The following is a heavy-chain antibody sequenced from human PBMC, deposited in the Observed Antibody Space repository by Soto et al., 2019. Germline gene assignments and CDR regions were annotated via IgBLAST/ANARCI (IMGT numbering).Heavy chain of an antibody. CDR2: INHSGST. V-gene: IGHV4-34*01. CDR1: GGSFSGYY. D-gene: IGHD2-8*01. Sequence: QVQLNQWGAGLLKPSETLSLTCAVYGGSFSGYYWSWIRQPPGKGLEWIGEINHSGSTNHNPSLKSRVTISVDTSKNLFSLKLNSVTAADTAVYYCARNNGWYNYYYMDVWGNGTTVTVSS. J-gene: IGHJ6*03. CDR3: ARNNGWYNYYYMDV.